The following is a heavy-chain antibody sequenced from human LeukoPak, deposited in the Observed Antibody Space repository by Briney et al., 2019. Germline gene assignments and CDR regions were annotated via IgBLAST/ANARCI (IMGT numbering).Heavy chain of an antibody. V-gene: IGHV3-15*01. CDR1: GFTFSNAW. CDR3: TTARYYDSSPVY. J-gene: IGHJ4*02. CDR2: IKSKTDGGTT. D-gene: IGHD3-22*01. Sequence: GGSLRLSCAASGFTFSNAWMSWVRQAPGKGLEWVGRIKSKTDGGTTDYAAPVKGRFTISRDDSKNTLYLQMNSLKTEDTAVYYCTTARYYDSSPVYWGQGTLVTVSS.